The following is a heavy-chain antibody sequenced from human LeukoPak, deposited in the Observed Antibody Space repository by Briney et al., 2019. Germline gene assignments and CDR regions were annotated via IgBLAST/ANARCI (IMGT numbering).Heavy chain of an antibody. Sequence: ASVKVSCKASGYTFTTYGITWVRQAPGQGLEWMGWISGYNGNTNYAQKLQGRVTMTTDTSTSTAYMELRSLRSDDTAVYYCARDSHDFWSGYKIYYYYYMDVWGKGTTVTVSS. CDR1: GYTFTTYG. CDR3: ARDSHDFWSGYKIYYYYYMDV. CDR2: ISGYNGNT. J-gene: IGHJ6*03. V-gene: IGHV1-18*01. D-gene: IGHD3-3*01.